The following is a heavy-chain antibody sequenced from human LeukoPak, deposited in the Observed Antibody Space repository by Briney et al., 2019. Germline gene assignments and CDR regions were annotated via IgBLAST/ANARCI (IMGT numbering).Heavy chain of an antibody. V-gene: IGHV3-30*18. CDR3: AKDKSYDSSGCDY. CDR1: GFTFSSYG. Sequence: GGSLRLSCAASGFTFSSYGMHWVRQAPGKGLEWVAVISYDGSNKYYADSVEGRFTISRDNSKNTLYLQMNSLRAEDTAVYYCAKDKSYDSSGCDYWGQGTLVTVSS. CDR2: ISYDGSNK. J-gene: IGHJ4*02. D-gene: IGHD3-22*01.